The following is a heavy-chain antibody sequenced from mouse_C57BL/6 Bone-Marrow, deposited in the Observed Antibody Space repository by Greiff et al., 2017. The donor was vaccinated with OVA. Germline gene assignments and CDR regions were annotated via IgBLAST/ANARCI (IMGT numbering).Heavy chain of an antibody. V-gene: IGHV2-2*01. Sequence: QVQLKESGPGLVQPSQSLSITCTVSGFSLTSYGVHWVRQSPGKGLAWLGVIWSGGSTDDNAAFISRLSISKDNYKIQFFFKMNSLQADDTAIYYCASGYYDYDPSWFAYWGQGTLVTVSA. CDR3: ASGYYDYDPSWFAY. J-gene: IGHJ3*01. CDR2: IWSGGST. CDR1: GFSLTSYG. D-gene: IGHD2-4*01.